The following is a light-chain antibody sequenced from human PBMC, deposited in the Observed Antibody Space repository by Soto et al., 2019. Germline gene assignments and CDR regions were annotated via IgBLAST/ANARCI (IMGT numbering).Light chain of an antibody. CDR2: DTS. V-gene: IGLV7-46*01. CDR3: LLYYSGTRV. Sequence: QAVVTQEPSLTVSPGGTVTLTCGSNTGAVTSGHYPYWFQQKPGQAPRTLIYDTSIKHSWTPARFSGSLLGGKAALTLSGAQPEDEAEYYCLLYYSGTRVFGGGTSSPS. CDR1: TGAVTSGHY. J-gene: IGLJ2*01.